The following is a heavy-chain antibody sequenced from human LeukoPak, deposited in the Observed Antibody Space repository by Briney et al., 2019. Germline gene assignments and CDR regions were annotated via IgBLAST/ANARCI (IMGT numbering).Heavy chain of an antibody. CDR3: AGSTVAY. CDR2: ISYDGSNK. Sequence: GGSLRLSCAASGFTFSGCAVHWVRQAPGKGLEWVAVISYDGSNKYYADSVKGRFTISRDNSKNTLYLQMNSLRAEDTAVYYCAGSTVAYWGQGTLVTVSS. CDR1: GFTFSGCA. V-gene: IGHV3-30-3*01. D-gene: IGHD6-19*01. J-gene: IGHJ4*02.